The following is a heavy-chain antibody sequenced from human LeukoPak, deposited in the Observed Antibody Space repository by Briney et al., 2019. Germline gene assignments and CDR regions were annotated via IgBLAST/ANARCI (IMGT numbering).Heavy chain of an antibody. CDR2: ISSSSSYV. V-gene: IGHV3-21*01. J-gene: IGHJ4*02. CDR3: ARGGPVVAATPGDFDY. Sequence: GGSLRLSCAASGFTFISYSMNWVRQAPGKGLEWVSSISSSSSYVYYADSVKGRFTISRDNAKNTLYLQMNSLRAEDTAVYYCARGGPVVAATPGDFDYWGQGTLVTVSS. CDR1: GFTFISYS. D-gene: IGHD2-15*01.